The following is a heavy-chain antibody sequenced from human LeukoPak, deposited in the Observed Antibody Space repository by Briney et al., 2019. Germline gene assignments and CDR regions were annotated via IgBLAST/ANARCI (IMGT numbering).Heavy chain of an antibody. D-gene: IGHD5-18*01. V-gene: IGHV1-18*01. Sequence: GASVKVSCKASGYTITSNGISWVRQAPGQGLEWMGWISAYSGNTNFAQNLQGRVTMTTDTAARTAYMELRSLRSDDTAMYYCARVAGGYNYGYEDFWGQGTLVTVSS. CDR1: GYTITSNG. CDR3: ARVAGGYNYGYEDF. CDR2: ISAYSGNT. J-gene: IGHJ4*02.